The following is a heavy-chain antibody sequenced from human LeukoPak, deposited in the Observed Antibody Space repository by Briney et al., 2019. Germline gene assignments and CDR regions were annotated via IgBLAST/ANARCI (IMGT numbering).Heavy chain of an antibody. D-gene: IGHD6-19*01. CDR1: GFTFSSYG. Sequence: GGSLRLSCAASGFTFSSYGMHWVRQAPGKGLAWVSYISSSGSTIYYADSVKGRFTISRDNAKNSLYLQMNSLRAEDTAVYYCARDLLEGDFSSGPDYWGQGTLVTVSS. V-gene: IGHV3-48*04. CDR2: ISSSGSTI. J-gene: IGHJ4*02. CDR3: ARDLLEGDFSSGPDY.